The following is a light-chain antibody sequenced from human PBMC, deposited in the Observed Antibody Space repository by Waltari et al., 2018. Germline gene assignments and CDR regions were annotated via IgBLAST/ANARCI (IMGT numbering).Light chain of an antibody. Sequence: FILTQPHSVSESPGKTVTISCTRSSGSIASNYVQWYQQRPGSSPTTVIYEDDQRPPAFPVRFPGSIDGSSNTAALTISGLTTEDESVTYCQSYDSTTVIFGGGTKLTVL. V-gene: IGLV6-57*01. CDR3: QSYDSTTVI. CDR2: EDD. J-gene: IGLJ2*01. CDR1: SGSIASNY.